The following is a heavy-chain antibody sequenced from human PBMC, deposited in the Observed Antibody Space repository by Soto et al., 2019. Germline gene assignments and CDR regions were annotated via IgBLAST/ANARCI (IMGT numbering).Heavy chain of an antibody. CDR1: GDNVSSNSAA. Sequence: PSQTLSLTCAISGDNVSSNSAAWNWIRQSPSKGLEWLGRTYYRSKWYNDYAVSVKSRITINPDTSKNQFSLQLNSVTPEDTAVYYCARDLRHSSGWSGYFDYWGQGTLVTVSS. CDR3: ARDLRHSSGWSGYFDY. J-gene: IGHJ4*02. CDR2: TYYRSKWYN. D-gene: IGHD6-19*01. V-gene: IGHV6-1*01.